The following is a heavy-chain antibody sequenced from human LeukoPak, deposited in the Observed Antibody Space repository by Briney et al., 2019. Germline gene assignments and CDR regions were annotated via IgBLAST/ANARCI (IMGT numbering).Heavy chain of an antibody. CDR3: ARARSDSSSWAYYYYYYMDV. J-gene: IGHJ6*03. Sequence: SQTLSLTCAISGDSVSSNSAAWNWIRQSPSRGLERLGRTYYRSKWYNDYAVSVKSRITINPDTSKNQFSLQLNSVTPEDTAVYYCARARSDSSSWAYYYYYYMDVWGKGTTVTISS. V-gene: IGHV6-1*01. CDR2: TYYRSKWYN. D-gene: IGHD6-13*01. CDR1: GDSVSSNSAA.